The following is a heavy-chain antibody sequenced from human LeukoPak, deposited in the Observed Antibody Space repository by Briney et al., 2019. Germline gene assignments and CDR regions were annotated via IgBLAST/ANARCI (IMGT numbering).Heavy chain of an antibody. CDR3: ARNPPAVAANTYG. Sequence: GGSLRLSCAASGVTVGNNYMNWVRQAPGKGLEWVSLIYSGGSTHYADSVKGRFTISRDNSKNTLYLQMNSLRVDDTAVYYCARNPPAVAANTYGWGQGTLVTVSS. D-gene: IGHD6-6*01. CDR2: IYSGGST. CDR1: GVTVGNNY. J-gene: IGHJ4*02. V-gene: IGHV3-66*01.